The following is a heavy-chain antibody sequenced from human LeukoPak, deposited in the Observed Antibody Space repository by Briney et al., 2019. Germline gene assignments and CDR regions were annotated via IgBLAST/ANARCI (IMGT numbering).Heavy chain of an antibody. CDR1: GFTFDDYA. Sequence: GGSLRLSCAASGFTFDDYAMHWVRQAPGKGLEWVSGISWNSGSIGYADSVKGRSTISRDNAKNSLYLQMNSLRAEDTALYYCAKAPWPDYYDSSGYYSGPFFDYWGQGTLVAVSS. CDR3: AKAPWPDYYDSSGYYSGPFFDY. CDR2: ISWNSGSI. V-gene: IGHV3-9*01. J-gene: IGHJ4*02. D-gene: IGHD3-22*01.